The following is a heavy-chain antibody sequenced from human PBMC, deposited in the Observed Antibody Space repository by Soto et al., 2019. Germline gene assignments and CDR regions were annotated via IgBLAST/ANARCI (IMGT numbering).Heavy chain of an antibody. D-gene: IGHD4-17*01. J-gene: IGHJ4*02. CDR3: ARDYGDYVGLGGY. CDR1: GFTFSSYG. Sequence: GGSLRLSCAASGFTFSSYGMHWVRQAPGKGLEWVAVIWYDGSNKYYADSVKGRFTISRDNSKNTLYLQMNSLRAEDTAVYYCARDYGDYVGLGGYWGQGTLVTVSS. CDR2: IWYDGSNK. V-gene: IGHV3-33*01.